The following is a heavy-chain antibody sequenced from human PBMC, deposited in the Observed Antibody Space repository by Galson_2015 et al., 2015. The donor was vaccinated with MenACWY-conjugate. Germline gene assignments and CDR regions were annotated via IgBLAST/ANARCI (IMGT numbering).Heavy chain of an antibody. CDR1: GGTFSSYA. CDR2: IIPIFGTA. Sequence: SVKVPCKASGGTFSSYAISWVRQAPGQGLEWMGGIIPIFGTANYAQTFQGRVTITADESTSTAYMELSSLRSEDTAVYYCATGYCSSTSCYIFGRYCMDVWGQGTTVTVSS. CDR3: ATGYCSSTSCYIFGRYCMDV. V-gene: IGHV1-69*13. D-gene: IGHD2-2*02. J-gene: IGHJ6*02.